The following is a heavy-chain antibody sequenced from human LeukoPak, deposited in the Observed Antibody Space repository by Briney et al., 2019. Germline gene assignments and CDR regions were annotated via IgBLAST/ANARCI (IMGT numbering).Heavy chain of an antibody. CDR2: IYYSGNT. CDR1: GVSISSSNSY. D-gene: IGHD5-24*01. CDR3: ARPQDGYNLHDAFDI. V-gene: IGHV4-39*01. J-gene: IGHJ3*02. Sequence: SETLSLTCTVSGVSISSSNSYWGWIRQPPGKGLEWIGSIYYSGNTYYNASLKSQVSISIDTSKNQFSLRLTSVTAADTAVYYCARPQDGYNLHDAFDIWGQGTMVTVSS.